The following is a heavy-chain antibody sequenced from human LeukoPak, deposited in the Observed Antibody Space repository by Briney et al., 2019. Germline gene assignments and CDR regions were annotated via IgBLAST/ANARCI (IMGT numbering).Heavy chain of an antibody. CDR3: ARGWNYGHGAFDI. V-gene: IGHV1-8*03. D-gene: IGHD1-7*01. J-gene: IGHJ3*02. CDR2: MNPNSGNT. CDR1: GYTFTSYD. Sequence: ASVKVSCKASGYTFTSYDINWVRQATGQGLEWMGWMNPNSGNTGYAQKFQGRATITRNTSISTAYMELSSLRSEDTAVYYCARGWNYGHGAFDIWGQGTMVTVSS.